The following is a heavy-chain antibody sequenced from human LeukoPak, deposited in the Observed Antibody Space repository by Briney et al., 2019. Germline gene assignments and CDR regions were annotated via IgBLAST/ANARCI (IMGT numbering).Heavy chain of an antibody. D-gene: IGHD6-6*01. V-gene: IGHV1-8*02. CDR1: GYTFTSYG. J-gene: IGHJ5*02. CDR3: ARWIIADRRGSWFDP. Sequence: ASVKVSCKASGYTFTSYGISWVRQATGQGLEWMGWMNPNSGNTGYAQKFQGRVTMTRNTSLSTAYMELSSLRSEDTAVYYCARWIIADRRGSWFDPWGQGTLVTVSS. CDR2: MNPNSGNT.